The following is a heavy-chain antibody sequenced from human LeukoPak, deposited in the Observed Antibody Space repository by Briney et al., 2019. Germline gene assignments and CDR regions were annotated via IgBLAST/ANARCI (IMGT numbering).Heavy chain of an antibody. D-gene: IGHD6-19*01. CDR1: GFTFDDYA. V-gene: IGHV3-23*01. Sequence: GRSLRLSCAASGFTFDDYAMSWVRQAPGKGLEWVSAISGSGDNTYYADSVKGRFTISRDNSKNTLYLQMNSLRADDTAVYYCAAQWLILGAFDIWGQGTMVTVSS. CDR3: AAQWLILGAFDI. CDR2: ISGSGDNT. J-gene: IGHJ3*02.